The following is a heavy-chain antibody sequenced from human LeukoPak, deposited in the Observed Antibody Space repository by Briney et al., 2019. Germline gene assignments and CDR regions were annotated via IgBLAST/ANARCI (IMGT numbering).Heavy chain of an antibody. CDR1: GFTVSSNF. V-gene: IGHV3-53*01. D-gene: IGHD6-13*01. CDR3: ARSGVAFEGKIAAANGMDV. J-gene: IGHJ6*02. CDR2: IYSDGST. Sequence: PGGSLRLSCAASGFTVSSNFMSWVRQAPGKGLEWVSVIYSDGSTYYADSVKGRFIISRDNAKNTLYLQMNSLRAEDTAVYYCARSGVAFEGKIAAANGMDVWGQGTTVTVSS.